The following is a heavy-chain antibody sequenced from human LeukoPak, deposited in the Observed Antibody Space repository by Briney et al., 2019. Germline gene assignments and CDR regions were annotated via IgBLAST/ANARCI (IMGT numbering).Heavy chain of an antibody. Sequence: ASVKVSCKASGYTFTGYYMHWVRQAPGQGLEWMGWMNPNSGNTGYAQKFQGRATMTRTTSINTAYMELSSLRSDDTAVYYCARESGLYGSGSRYWGQGTLVTVSS. D-gene: IGHD3-10*01. J-gene: IGHJ4*02. V-gene: IGHV1-8*02. CDR3: ARESGLYGSGSRY. CDR2: MNPNSGNT. CDR1: GYTFTGYY.